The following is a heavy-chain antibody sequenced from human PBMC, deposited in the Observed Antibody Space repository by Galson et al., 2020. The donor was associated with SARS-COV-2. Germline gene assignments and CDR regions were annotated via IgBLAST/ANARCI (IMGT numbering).Heavy chain of an antibody. D-gene: IGHD2-15*01. J-gene: IGHJ4*02. V-gene: IGHV2-5*02. CDR3: AHRQTVGYSCDC. Sequence: SGPTLVKPTQTLTLTCTFSGFSLSTSGVGLGWLRQPPGQALESLALIYSEDDKRDSPSLKRRPTITKATSKSQVVLTMTNMDPVDTATYCCAHRQTVGYSCDCWGQGTL. CDR1: GFSLSTSGVG. CDR2: IYSEDDK.